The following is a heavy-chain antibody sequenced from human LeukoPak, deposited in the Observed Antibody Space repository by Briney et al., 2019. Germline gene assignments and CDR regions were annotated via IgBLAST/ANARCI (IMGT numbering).Heavy chain of an antibody. V-gene: IGHV3-20*04. J-gene: IGHJ6*03. CDR3: ARSELFQYSYYYYMDV. CDR1: GFTFDDYG. D-gene: IGHD3-10*01. CDR2: INWNGGST. Sequence: PGGSLRLSCAASGFTFDDYGMSWVRQAPGKGLEWVSGINWNGGSTGYADSVKGRFTISRDNAKNSLYLQMNSLRAEDTALYYCARSELFQYSYYYYMDVWGKGTTVTVSS.